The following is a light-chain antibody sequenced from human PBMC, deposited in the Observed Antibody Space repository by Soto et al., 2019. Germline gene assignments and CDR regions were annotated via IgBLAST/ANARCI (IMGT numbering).Light chain of an antibody. CDR2: DVS. J-gene: IGLJ1*01. Sequence: QSLLTQPASVSDSPGHSITISCTGTSSDVGGSNFVSWYQQHPGKPPKLIIYDVSNRPSGVSNRFSGSKSGSTASLIISRLQTEDEADHYCVSHTSSTTYVFGTGTKVTVL. V-gene: IGLV2-14*03. CDR1: SSDVGGSNF. CDR3: VSHTSSTTYV.